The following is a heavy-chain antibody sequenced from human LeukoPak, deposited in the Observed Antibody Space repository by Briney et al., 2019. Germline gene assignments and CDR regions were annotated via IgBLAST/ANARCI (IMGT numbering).Heavy chain of an antibody. Sequence: ASVKVSCKASGYTFTGYYMHWVRQAPGQGLEWMGWINPNSGGTNYAQKFQGRVTMTRDTSISTAYMELSRLRSDDTAVYYCARGWVKRGGNYFFDYWGQGTLVTVSS. D-gene: IGHD4-23*01. V-gene: IGHV1-2*02. CDR2: INPNSGGT. J-gene: IGHJ4*02. CDR1: GYTFTGYY. CDR3: ARGWVKRGGNYFFDY.